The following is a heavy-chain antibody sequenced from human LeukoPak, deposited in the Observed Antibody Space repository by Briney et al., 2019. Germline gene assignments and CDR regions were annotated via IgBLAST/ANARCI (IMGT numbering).Heavy chain of an antibody. CDR3: ASSRGYSSSLWYYYMDV. Sequence: SETLSLTCAVSGGSFSAYYWSWIRQPPGKGLEWIAEINHSGTTNYKPSLKSRVTISIDTSKNQFSLKLSSVTAADTAVYYCASSRGYSSSLWYYYMDVWGKGTTVTVSS. CDR1: GGSFSAYY. J-gene: IGHJ6*03. D-gene: IGHD6-13*01. CDR2: INHSGTT. V-gene: IGHV4-34*01.